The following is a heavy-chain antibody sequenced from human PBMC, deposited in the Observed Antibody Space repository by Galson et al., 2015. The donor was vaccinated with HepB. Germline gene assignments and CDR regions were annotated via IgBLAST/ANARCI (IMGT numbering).Heavy chain of an antibody. D-gene: IGHD3-3*01. J-gene: IGHJ3*02. CDR2: IKSKTDGGTT. CDR1: GFTFSNAW. CDR3: TTEGSPAPITIFGVVAVHGDDAFDI. V-gene: IGHV3-15*07. Sequence: SLRLSCAASGFTFSNAWMNWVRQAPGKGLEWVGRIKSKTDGGTTDYAAPVKGRFTISRDDSKNTLYLQMNSLKTEDTAVYYCTTEGSPAPITIFGVVAVHGDDAFDIWGQGTMVTVSS.